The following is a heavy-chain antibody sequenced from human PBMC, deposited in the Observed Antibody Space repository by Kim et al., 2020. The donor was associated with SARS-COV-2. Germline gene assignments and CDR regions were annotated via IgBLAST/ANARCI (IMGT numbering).Heavy chain of an antibody. CDR2: IYHSGST. Sequence: SETLSLTCAVSGGSISSSNWWSWVGQPPGKGLEWIGGIYHSGSTNYNPSLKSRVTISVDKSKNQFSLKLSSVTAADTAAYYCARGLDHHEWLVGWGHGTRVTVSS. V-gene: IGHV4-4*02. CDR3: ARGLDHHEWLVG. J-gene: IGHJ4*01. CDR1: GGSISSSNW. D-gene: IGHD6-19*01.